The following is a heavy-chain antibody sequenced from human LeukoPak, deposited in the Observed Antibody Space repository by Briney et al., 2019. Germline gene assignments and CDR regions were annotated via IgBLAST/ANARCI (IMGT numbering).Heavy chain of an antibody. CDR3: ATETRRYCSSTSCYTTAQRDY. D-gene: IGHD2-2*02. J-gene: IGHJ4*02. Sequence: ASVKVSCKVSGYTLTELSMHWVRQAPGKGLEWMGGFDPEDGETIYAQKFQGRVTMTEDTSTDTAYMELSSLRSEDTAVYYCATETRRYCSSTSCYTTAQRDYWDQGTLVTVSS. CDR1: GYTLTELS. V-gene: IGHV1-24*01. CDR2: FDPEDGET.